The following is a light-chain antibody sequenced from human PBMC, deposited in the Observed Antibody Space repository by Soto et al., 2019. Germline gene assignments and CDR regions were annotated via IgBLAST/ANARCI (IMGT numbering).Light chain of an antibody. Sequence: DIKMTQSPSSLSASVGDRVTITCRASQNVWTYLNWYQQRPGKAPRLLLYGASDLEDGVPARFNGSGSGTDFSLTISSLQPEDFATYFCQQAFYIPRTFGQGTKVDIK. CDR2: GAS. CDR1: QNVWTY. V-gene: IGKV1-39*01. CDR3: QQAFYIPRT. J-gene: IGKJ2*02.